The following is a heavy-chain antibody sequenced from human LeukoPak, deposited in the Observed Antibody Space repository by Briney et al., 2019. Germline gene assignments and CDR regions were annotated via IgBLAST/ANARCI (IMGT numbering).Heavy chain of an antibody. Sequence: SVILSFTRVASSDTISGLYWSCIRQIAGTGLEWIGRIYPSGGTNYNPSLKSRVTMSTDTSKNQFSLKLRSVTAADTAVYYCAREYGDLDYWGQGTLVTVSS. CDR3: AREYGDLDY. CDR1: SDTISGLY. CDR2: IYPSGGT. V-gene: IGHV4-4*07. J-gene: IGHJ4*02. D-gene: IGHD4-17*01.